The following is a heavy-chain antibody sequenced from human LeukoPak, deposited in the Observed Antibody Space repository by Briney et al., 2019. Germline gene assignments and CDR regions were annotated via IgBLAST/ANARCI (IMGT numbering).Heavy chain of an antibody. D-gene: IGHD6-19*01. CDR1: EFTVSSNY. CDR3: ARAIKAVAGTFHRDYYFDY. J-gene: IGHJ4*02. V-gene: IGHV3-66*01. CDR2: NSGGST. Sequence: PGGSLRLSCAASEFTVSSNYMSWIRQAPGKGLEWVSVNSGGSTYYADFVKGRFTISRDNSKNTLYLQMNSLRAEDTAVYYCARAIKAVAGTFHRDYYFDYWGQGTLVTVSS.